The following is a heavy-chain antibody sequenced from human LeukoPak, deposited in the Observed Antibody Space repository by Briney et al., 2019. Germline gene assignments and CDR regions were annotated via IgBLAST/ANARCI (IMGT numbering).Heavy chain of an antibody. CDR3: ARDVYGDYANDY. CDR1: GFTFSSYT. CDR2: ITGSGSDT. D-gene: IGHD4-17*01. J-gene: IGHJ4*02. Sequence: GGCLRLSCAASGFTFSSYTMNWVRQAPGEGLEWVSSITGSGSDTYYADSVKGRFTISRDNAKNSLYLQMNSLRADDTAVYYCARDVYGDYANDYWGQGTPVTVSS. V-gene: IGHV3-21*01.